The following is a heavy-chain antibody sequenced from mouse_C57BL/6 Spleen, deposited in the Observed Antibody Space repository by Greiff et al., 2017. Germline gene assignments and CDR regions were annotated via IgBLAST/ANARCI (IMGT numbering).Heavy chain of an antibody. CDR3: TRYYGKGLKYFDY. CDR1: GYTFTDYE. Sequence: QVQLQQSGAELVRPGASVTLSCKASGYTFTDYEMHWVKQTPVHGLEWIGAIDPETGGTAYNQKFKGKAILTADKSSSTAYMELRSLTSEDSAVYDCTRYYGKGLKYFDYWGQGTTLTVSS. V-gene: IGHV1-15*01. CDR2: IDPETGGT. J-gene: IGHJ2*01. D-gene: IGHD1-1*02.